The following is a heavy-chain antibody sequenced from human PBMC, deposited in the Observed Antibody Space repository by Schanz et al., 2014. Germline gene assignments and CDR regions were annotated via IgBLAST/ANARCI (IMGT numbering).Heavy chain of an antibody. CDR3: ARDEGRDGYNLAFDV. Sequence: EVQLVESGGELIQPGGSLRLSCAASGFTFSTYSMNWVRQAPGKGLEWVSTIASGGSHTFYADSVKGRFFISRDSSKNTLFLQMNSLRADDTAIYFCARDEGRDGYNLAFDVWGQGTLVTVSS. CDR1: GFTFSTYS. J-gene: IGHJ3*01. V-gene: IGHV3-21*04. D-gene: IGHD2-21*01. CDR2: IASGGSHT.